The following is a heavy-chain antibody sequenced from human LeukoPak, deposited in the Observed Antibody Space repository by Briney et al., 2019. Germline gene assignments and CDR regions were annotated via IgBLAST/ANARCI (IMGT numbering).Heavy chain of an antibody. J-gene: IGHJ4*02. CDR1: GFTFSSYE. V-gene: IGHV3-48*03. D-gene: IGHD4-17*01. CDR2: ISSSGSTI. Sequence: PGGSLRLSCAASGFTFSSYEMNWVRQAPGKGLEWVSYISSSGSTIYCADSVKGRFTISRDNAKNSLYLQMNSLRAEDTAVYYCARWNDYGETFDYWGQGTLVTVSS. CDR3: ARWNDYGETFDY.